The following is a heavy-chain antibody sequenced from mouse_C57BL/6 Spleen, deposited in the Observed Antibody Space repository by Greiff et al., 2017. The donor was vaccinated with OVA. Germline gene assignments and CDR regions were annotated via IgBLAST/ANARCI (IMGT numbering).Heavy chain of an antibody. D-gene: IGHD2-2*01. CDR3: ARYKGYDGAWFAY. J-gene: IGHJ3*01. CDR1: GFTFTDYY. Sequence: DVMLVESGGGLVQPGGSLSLSCAASGFTFTDYYMSWVRQPPGKALEWLGFIRNKVNGYTTEYSASVKGRFTISRDNSQSILYLQMNALRAEDSATYYCARYKGYDGAWFAYWGQGTLVTVSA. V-gene: IGHV7-3*01. CDR2: IRNKVNGYTT.